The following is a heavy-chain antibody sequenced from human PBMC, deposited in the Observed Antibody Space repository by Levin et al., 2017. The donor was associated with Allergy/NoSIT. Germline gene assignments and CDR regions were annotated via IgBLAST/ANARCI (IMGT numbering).Heavy chain of an antibody. Sequence: VSGPTLVKPTQTLTLTCTFSGFSLSNNGVGVGWIRQPPGKALEWLALIYWNYDKRYSPSLKTRLTITKDTSKNQVVFSMTNVDPADTATYYCVHTSTNTRKVYFDSWGQGFQVTVSS. CDR1: GFSLSNNGVG. CDR2: IYWNYDK. D-gene: IGHD2-8*01. J-gene: IGHJ4*02. CDR3: VHTSTNTRKVYFDS. V-gene: IGHV2-5*01.